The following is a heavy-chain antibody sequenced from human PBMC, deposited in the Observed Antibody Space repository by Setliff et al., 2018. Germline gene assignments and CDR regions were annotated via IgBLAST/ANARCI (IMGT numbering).Heavy chain of an antibody. Sequence: GTLSLTCAVSGASISSSNWWNWVRQPPGKGLEWIGEIYHSGSTKYNPSLKSRVTISVDKSKNQFSLKLSSVTAADTAVYYCARSSYSGSYLNVWGQGTTVTVSS. CDR3: ARSSYSGSYLNV. D-gene: IGHD1-26*01. J-gene: IGHJ6*02. V-gene: IGHV4-4*02. CDR2: IYHSGST. CDR1: GASISSSNW.